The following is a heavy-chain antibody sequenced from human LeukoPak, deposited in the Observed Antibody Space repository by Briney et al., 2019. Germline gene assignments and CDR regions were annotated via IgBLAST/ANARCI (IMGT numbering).Heavy chain of an antibody. CDR3: ASHRGLTGHSSPWSLDY. D-gene: IGHD6-13*01. CDR2: ISSDDGTIT. V-gene: IGHV3-30*03. J-gene: IGHJ4*02. Sequence: PGGSLRLSCAASGFTFSSYGMHWVRQAPGKGLEWVAVISSDDGTITYYADSVKGRFTISRDNSRNTLYLQMHSLGTEDTAVYYCASHRGLTGHSSPWSLDYWGQGTLVTVSS. CDR1: GFTFSSYG.